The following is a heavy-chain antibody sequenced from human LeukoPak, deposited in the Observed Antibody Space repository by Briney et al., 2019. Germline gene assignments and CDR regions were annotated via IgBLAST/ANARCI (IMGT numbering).Heavy chain of an antibody. CDR2: INTNTGNA. V-gene: IGHV7-4-1*02. CDR3: HFQYDSSGYYNDY. D-gene: IGHD3-22*01. CDR1: GYIFTSYA. J-gene: IGHJ4*02. Sequence: ASVKVSCKASGYIFTSYAMNWVRQAPGQGLEWMGWINTNTGNATYAQGFTGRFVFSLDTSVSTAYLQISSLKAEDTAVYYCHFQYDSSGYYNDYWGQGTLVTVSS.